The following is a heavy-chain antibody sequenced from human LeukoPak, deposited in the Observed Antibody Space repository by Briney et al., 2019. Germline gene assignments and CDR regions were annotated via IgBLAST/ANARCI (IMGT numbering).Heavy chain of an antibody. J-gene: IGHJ4*02. CDR3: SKHADSTGRPRAGFEY. V-gene: IGHV3-23*01. Sequence: GGSLRLSCAASGFTFSTYAMTWVRQAPGKGLEWVSAISGSGGSTYYADSVRGRFTISRDNSKNTFYVQMNSLRPEDTAVYYCSKHADSTGRPRAGFEYWGPGTLVTVSS. D-gene: IGHD3-22*01. CDR2: ISGSGGST. CDR1: GFTFSTYA.